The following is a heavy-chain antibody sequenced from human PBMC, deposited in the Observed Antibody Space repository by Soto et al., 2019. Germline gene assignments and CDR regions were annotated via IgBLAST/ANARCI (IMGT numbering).Heavy chain of an antibody. CDR2: IIPTLGTA. D-gene: IGHD5-12*01. J-gene: IGHJ6*02. Sequence: QVQLVQSGAEVKKPGSSVKVSCKASGGSFGNYIITWVRQAPGQGLEWLGGIIPTLGTANYPQEFQGRVTRTADKATTKAYMELSSRRSEDTALYFCGREVDRRDDYYGIDVWGQGTTVTVSS. CDR3: GREVDRRDDYYGIDV. V-gene: IGHV1-69*06. CDR1: GGSFGNYI.